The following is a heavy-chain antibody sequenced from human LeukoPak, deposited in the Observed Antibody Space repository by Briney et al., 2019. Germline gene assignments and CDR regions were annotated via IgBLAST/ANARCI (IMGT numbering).Heavy chain of an antibody. Sequence: PGGSLRLSCAASGFTFSSYAMSWVRQAPGKGLEWVSAISGSGSSTYYADSVKGRFTISRDNSKNTLYLQMNSLRAEDTAVYYCARDRLIWSGYFDYWGQGTLVTVSS. D-gene: IGHD3-3*01. J-gene: IGHJ4*02. CDR3: ARDRLIWSGYFDY. V-gene: IGHV3-23*01. CDR2: ISGSGSST. CDR1: GFTFSSYA.